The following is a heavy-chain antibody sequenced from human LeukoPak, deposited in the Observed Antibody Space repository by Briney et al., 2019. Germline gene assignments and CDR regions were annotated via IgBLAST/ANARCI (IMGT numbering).Heavy chain of an antibody. Sequence: AGGSLRLSCAASGFTFSSHGIHWVRQAPGRGLEWVAVIWYDGTNKYYEDSVKGRFTISRDNSKNTLYLQMNSLRAEDTAVYYCARDSATDTAMVNFDYWGQGTLVTVSS. V-gene: IGHV3-33*01. CDR1: GFTFSSHG. CDR3: ARDSATDTAMVNFDY. D-gene: IGHD5-18*01. J-gene: IGHJ4*02. CDR2: IWYDGTNK.